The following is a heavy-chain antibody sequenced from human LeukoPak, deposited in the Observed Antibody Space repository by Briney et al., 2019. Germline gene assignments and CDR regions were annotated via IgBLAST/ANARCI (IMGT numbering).Heavy chain of an antibody. V-gene: IGHV3-74*01. CDR2: INRDASRP. D-gene: IGHD2-15*01. J-gene: IGHJ3*02. CDR1: GFTFSDYW. Sequence: GGSLRLSCAASGFTFSDYWMHWVRQAPGKGLVWVSRINRDASRPSYADSVKGRFTISGDNAKNTLYLQMNSLRVEDTALYYCARETRETGSGDHQTDAFDILGQGTMVRASS. CDR3: ARETRETGSGDHQTDAFDI.